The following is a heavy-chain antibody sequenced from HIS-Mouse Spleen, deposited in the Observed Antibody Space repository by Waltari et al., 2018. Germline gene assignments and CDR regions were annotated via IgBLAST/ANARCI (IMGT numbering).Heavy chain of an antibody. CDR2: ISYDGSNK. CDR3: AKASFYSSGWFDP. V-gene: IGHV3-30*18. J-gene: IGHJ5*02. Sequence: QVQLVGSGGGVVQPGRSLRLSCAPSGFTLSSSGMHWVRPAPGKWLEWVAVISYDGSNKYYADSVKGRFTISRDNSKNTLYLQMNSLRAEDTAVYYCAKASFYSSGWFDPWGQGTLVTVSS. CDR1: GFTLSSSG. D-gene: IGHD6-19*01.